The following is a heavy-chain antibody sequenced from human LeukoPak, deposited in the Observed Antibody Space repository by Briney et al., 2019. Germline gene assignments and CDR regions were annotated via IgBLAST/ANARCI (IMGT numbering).Heavy chain of an antibody. CDR3: VKLSSGSGSKFGFDS. V-gene: IGHV3-23*01. CDR2: ITNGGVTT. D-gene: IGHD6-19*01. CDR1: GFTFGSYA. Sequence: GESLKISCAASGFTFGSYAMSWVRQTPGKSLEWVSIITNGGVTTYYADSVRGRFTISRDNSKNMLYLQMNSLSAEDTAVYYCVKLSSGSGSKFGFDSWGQGTLVTVSS. J-gene: IGHJ4*02.